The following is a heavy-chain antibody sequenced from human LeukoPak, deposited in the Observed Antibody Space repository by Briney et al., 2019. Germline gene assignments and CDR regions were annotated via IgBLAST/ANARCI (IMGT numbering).Heavy chain of an antibody. J-gene: IGHJ4*02. Sequence: PSETLSLTCTVSGGSISSYYWGWIRQPPGKGLEWIGTISYSGSTYYNPSLKSRVTISVDTSKNQFSLKLSSVTAADTAVYYCATNLGYCSGGSCSNSYWGQGTLVTVSS. CDR1: GGSISSYY. CDR2: ISYSGST. CDR3: ATNLGYCSGGSCSNSY. D-gene: IGHD2-15*01. V-gene: IGHV4-39*01.